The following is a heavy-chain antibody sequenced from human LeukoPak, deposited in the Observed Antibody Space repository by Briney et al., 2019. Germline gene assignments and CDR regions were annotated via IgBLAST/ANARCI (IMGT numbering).Heavy chain of an antibody. CDR1: GYTFTDYY. V-gene: IGHV1-2*02. CDR2: INLNSGGT. J-gene: IGHJ4*02. D-gene: IGHD1-26*01. Sequence: ASVKVSCKASGYTFTDYYMHWVRQAPGQGLEWMGWINLNSGGTNYAQEFQGRVTMTRDTSISTAYLEVAGLRCDDTAMYYCAIKPSGSYEVHDSWGQGALVTVSS. CDR3: AIKPSGSYEVHDS.